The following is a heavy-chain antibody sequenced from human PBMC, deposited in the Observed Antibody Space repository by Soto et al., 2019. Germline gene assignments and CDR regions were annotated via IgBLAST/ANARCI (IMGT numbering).Heavy chain of an antibody. CDR1: GFSLANYP. V-gene: IGHV3-48*02. CDR2: TSPRGETL. D-gene: IGHD6-19*01. J-gene: IGHJ4*01. CDR3: AKGPRTNVGWPYYF. Sequence: QSGGSLRLSCVASGFSLANYPMNWVRQTPGKGLEWISYTSPRGETLYYAESVEGRFTISRDNGRSSLFLQMNSLRDEDTALYFCAKGPRTNVGWPYYF.